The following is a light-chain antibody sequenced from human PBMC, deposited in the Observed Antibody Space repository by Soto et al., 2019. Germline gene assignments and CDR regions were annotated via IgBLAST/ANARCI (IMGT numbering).Light chain of an antibody. CDR1: SSDVGAYNY. J-gene: IGLJ2*01. Sequence: QSALTQPASVSGSPGQSIAISCTGTSSDVGAYNYVSWYQQHPAKAPKLMIYDVTNRPSGVSDRFSSSKSGNTASLTISGLQAEDEADYYCISYTSSSTRVFGGGTKVTVL. V-gene: IGLV2-14*01. CDR2: DVT. CDR3: ISYTSSSTRV.